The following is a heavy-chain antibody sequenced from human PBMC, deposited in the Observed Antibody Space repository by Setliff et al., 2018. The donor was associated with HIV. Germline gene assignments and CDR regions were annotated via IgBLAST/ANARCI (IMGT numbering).Heavy chain of an antibody. Sequence: SETLSLTCAVYGASFSDYSWSWIRQPPGKGLEWIGEINHSGSTNYNPSLKSRVSISVDTSKNQFSLQLTAVTAADTGVYYCARGGGITWKSYSFDYWGQGTLVTVSS. V-gene: IGHV4-34*01. J-gene: IGHJ4*02. CDR1: GASFSDYS. CDR3: ARGGGITWKSYSFDY. CDR2: INHSGST. D-gene: IGHD3-10*01.